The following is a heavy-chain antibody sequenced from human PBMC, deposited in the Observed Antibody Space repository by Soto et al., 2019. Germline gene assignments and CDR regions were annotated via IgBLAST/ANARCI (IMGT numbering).Heavy chain of an antibody. CDR2: IYYSGST. V-gene: IGHV4-39*01. Sequence: QLQLQESGPVLVKPSETLSLTRTVSGGSIRSSNYYWGWIRQPPGKGLEWIVSIYYSGSTYYNPSLMIRVTISVDTAKNQVPMKLMSVTATDPAVYYCARLPLVWLGREFLDDYWGHGTLVTVS. CDR3: ARLPLVWLGREFLDDY. CDR1: GGSIRSSNYY. J-gene: IGHJ4*01. D-gene: IGHD5-12*01.